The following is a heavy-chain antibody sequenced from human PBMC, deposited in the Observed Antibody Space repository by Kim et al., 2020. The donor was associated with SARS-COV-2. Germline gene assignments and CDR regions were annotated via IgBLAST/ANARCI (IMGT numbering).Heavy chain of an antibody. V-gene: IGHV3-23*01. J-gene: IGHJ4*02. Sequence: GGSLRLSCAASGFTFSNYGMTWVRQAPGKGLEWVSGISGSGDITSYADSMKGRFTISRDNSKNALYLQMSSLRAEDTAMYYCANPRQPDYWGQGTLVTVSS. CDR2: ISGSGDIT. CDR1: GFTFSNYG. D-gene: IGHD6-13*01. CDR3: ANPRQPDY.